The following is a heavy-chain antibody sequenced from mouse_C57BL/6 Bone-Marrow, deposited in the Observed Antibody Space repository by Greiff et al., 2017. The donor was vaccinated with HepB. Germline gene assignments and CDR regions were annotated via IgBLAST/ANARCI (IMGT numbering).Heavy chain of an antibody. Sequence: VQLQQPGAELVKPGASVKLSCKASGYTFTSYWMQWVKQRPGQGLEWIGEIDPSDSNTNYNQKFKGKATLTVDTSSSTAYMQLSSLTSEDSAVYYCARWGYYGSSSLYFDYWGQGTTLTVSS. CDR1: GYTFTSYW. CDR3: ARWGYYGSSSLYFDY. CDR2: IDPSDSNT. V-gene: IGHV1-50*01. J-gene: IGHJ2*01. D-gene: IGHD1-1*01.